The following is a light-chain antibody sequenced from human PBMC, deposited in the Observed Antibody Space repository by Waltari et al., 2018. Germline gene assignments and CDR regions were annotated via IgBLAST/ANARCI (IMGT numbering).Light chain of an antibody. CDR3: ATWDDSLTGWV. Sequence: QSVLTQPPSASGTPGQRVTISCSGSSSNIGSYYVYWYQQLSGTAPKLLSYRNNERPSVVPDRFSGSKSGTSASLAITGLRSEDGAHYYCATWDDSLTGWVFGGGTKLAVL. CDR1: SSNIGSYY. V-gene: IGLV1-47*01. CDR2: RNN. J-gene: IGLJ3*02.